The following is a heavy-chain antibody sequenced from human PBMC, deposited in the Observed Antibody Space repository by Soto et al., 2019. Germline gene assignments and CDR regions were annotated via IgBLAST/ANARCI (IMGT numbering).Heavy chain of an antibody. CDR3: ATGYYQYYFDY. Sequence: EVKLVESGGGLVQPGGSLRLSCSASGFTFNTYEMNWVRQAPGKGLEWVSYISSSGTTTYYADPVKGRFTTSRDNAKNSLYLQVNSLRVEDTAVYYCATGYYQYYFDYWGQGTLVTVSS. D-gene: IGHD3-22*01. J-gene: IGHJ4*02. CDR2: ISSSGTTT. V-gene: IGHV3-48*03. CDR1: GFTFNTYE.